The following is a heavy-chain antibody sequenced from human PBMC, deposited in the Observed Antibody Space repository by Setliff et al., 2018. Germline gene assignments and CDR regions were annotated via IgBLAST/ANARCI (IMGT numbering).Heavy chain of an antibody. V-gene: IGHV3-7*01. Sequence: GGSLRLSCAASGFSFSNYWMSWVRQAPGKGLEWVANINQDGSEKYFVGSVKGRFTISRDNAKNSLYLQMNSLRAEDTAVYYCAREVHNWNYVLPYFDYWGQGTLVTVSS. CDR1: GFSFSNYW. CDR2: INQDGSEK. J-gene: IGHJ4*02. D-gene: IGHD1-7*01. CDR3: AREVHNWNYVLPYFDY.